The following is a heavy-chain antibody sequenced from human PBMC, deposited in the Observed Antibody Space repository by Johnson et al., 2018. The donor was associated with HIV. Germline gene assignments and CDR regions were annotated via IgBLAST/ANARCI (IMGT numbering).Heavy chain of an antibody. D-gene: IGHD1-14*01. J-gene: IGHJ3*02. CDR3: ARDQGELRRTHAFDI. Sequence: QVQLVESGGGLIQPGGSLRVSCAASGFKYAASGLAFSNYAVKWVSHTPGGDGGTSFADSVKGRFTISRDNSKNTLYLQMNSLRHEDTAVYYCARDQGELRRTHAFDIWGQGTMVTVSS. V-gene: IGHV3-NL1*01. CDR2: TPGGDGGT. CDR1: GFKYA.